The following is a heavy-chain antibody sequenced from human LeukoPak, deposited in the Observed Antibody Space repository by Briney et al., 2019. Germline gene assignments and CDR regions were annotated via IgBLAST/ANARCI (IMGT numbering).Heavy chain of an antibody. J-gene: IGHJ4*02. D-gene: IGHD5-12*01. CDR3: ARSVDIVATQFDY. V-gene: IGHV1-2*02. CDR1: GYTFTSCY. CDR2: INPNSGGT. Sequence: ASVKVSCKASGYTFTSCYMHWVRQAPGQGLEWMGWINPNSGGTNYAQKFQGRVTMTRDTSISTAYMELSRLRSDDTAVYYCARSVDIVATQFDYWGQGTLVTVSS.